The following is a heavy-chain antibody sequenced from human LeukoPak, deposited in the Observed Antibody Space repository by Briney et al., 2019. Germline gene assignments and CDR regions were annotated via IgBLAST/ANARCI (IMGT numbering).Heavy chain of an antibody. CDR1: GFTFSSYA. J-gene: IGHJ4*02. D-gene: IGHD3-10*01. Sequence: GGSLRLSCAASGFTFSSYAMSWVRQAPGKGLEWVSAISGSGGSTYYADSVKGRFTISRDNSKNTLYLQMNSLRAEDTAVYYCAKGAVREGALPRFFDYWGQGTLVTVSS. CDR2: ISGSGGST. V-gene: IGHV3-23*01. CDR3: AKGAVREGALPRFFDY.